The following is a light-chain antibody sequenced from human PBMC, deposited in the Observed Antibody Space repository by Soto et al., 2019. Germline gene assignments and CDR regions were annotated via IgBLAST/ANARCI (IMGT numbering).Light chain of an antibody. Sequence: QSVLTQPASVSGSPGQSITFSCTGTSSDVGGYNYVSWYQQHPGKAPKLVIYDVSNRPSGVSNRFSGSKSGNTASLTISGLQAEDEADYYCSSYTSSSTLVVFGGGTKLTVL. CDR3: SSYTSSSTLVV. J-gene: IGLJ2*01. CDR2: DVS. CDR1: SSDVGGYNY. V-gene: IGLV2-14*01.